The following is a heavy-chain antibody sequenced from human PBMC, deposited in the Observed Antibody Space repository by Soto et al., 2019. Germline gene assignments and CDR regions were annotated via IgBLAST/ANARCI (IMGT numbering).Heavy chain of an antibody. CDR1: GFTFSSYW. V-gene: IGHV3-74*01. Sequence: GGSLRLSCAASGFTFSSYWMHWVRQVPGKGLVWVSRINSDGSSTTYADSVKGRFTISRDNAKNTLYLQMNSLRAEDTAVYYCASSLLTPFDYWGQGTLVTAPQ. D-gene: IGHD7-27*01. J-gene: IGHJ4*02. CDR3: ASSLLTPFDY. CDR2: INSDGSST.